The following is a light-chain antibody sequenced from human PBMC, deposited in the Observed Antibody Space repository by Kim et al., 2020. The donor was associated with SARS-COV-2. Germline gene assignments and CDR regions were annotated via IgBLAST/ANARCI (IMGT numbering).Light chain of an antibody. CDR2: GKN. CDR3: NSRDSSGNHLGV. Sequence: LGQTVRITCQGDSLRSYYASWYQQKPGQAPVLVIYGKNNRPSGIPDRFSGSSSGNTASLTITGAQAEDEADYSCNSRDSSGNHLGVFGGGTQLTVL. J-gene: IGLJ3*02. CDR1: SLRSYY. V-gene: IGLV3-19*01.